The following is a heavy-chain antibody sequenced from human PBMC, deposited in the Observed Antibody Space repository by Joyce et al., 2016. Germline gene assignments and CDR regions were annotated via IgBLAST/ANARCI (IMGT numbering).Heavy chain of an antibody. Sequence: EVQLVESGGGLVQPGGSRRLSCAASGVTFSTTWMTWVRKSPGKGPGCVANIKPDGSEKYYVGSVKGRFTISRDNAKNSLSLLMNSLRVDDTAVYYCATGGGMDVWGQGTTVTVSS. CDR2: IKPDGSEK. CDR1: GVTFSTTW. CDR3: ATGGGMDV. J-gene: IGHJ6*02. V-gene: IGHV3-7*01.